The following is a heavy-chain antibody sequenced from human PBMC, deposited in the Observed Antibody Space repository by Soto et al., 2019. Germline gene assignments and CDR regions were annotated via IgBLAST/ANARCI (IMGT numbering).Heavy chain of an antibody. CDR1: GGSFSGYY. J-gene: IGHJ4*02. CDR2: INHSGST. CDR3: ARSRGLVDY. V-gene: IGHV4-34*01. Sequence: SETLSLTCAVYGGSFSGYYWSWIRQPPGKGLEWIGEINHSGSTNYNPSLKSRVTISADTSKNQFSLKLSSVTAADTAVYYCARSRGLVDYWGQGTLVTVSS. D-gene: IGHD3-10*01.